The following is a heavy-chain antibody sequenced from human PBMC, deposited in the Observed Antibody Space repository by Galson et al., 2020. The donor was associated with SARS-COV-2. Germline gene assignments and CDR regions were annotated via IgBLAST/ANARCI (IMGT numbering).Heavy chain of an antibody. CDR1: GFTFSSFA. D-gene: IGHD5-12*01. CDR2: ISYDGGNK. J-gene: IGHJ6*02. Sequence: GGSLRLSCAASGFTFSSFAMHWVRQAPGKGLEWVALISYDGGNKYYADSVKGRITMSRDNSKNTLYLQMNSLRAEDTAVYYCARATIGTYYYGMDVWGQGTTVTVSS. V-gene: IGHV3-30-3*01. CDR3: ARATIGTYYYGMDV.